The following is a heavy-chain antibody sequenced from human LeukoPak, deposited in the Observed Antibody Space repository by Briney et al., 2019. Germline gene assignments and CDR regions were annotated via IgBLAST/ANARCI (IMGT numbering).Heavy chain of an antibody. Sequence: GVSLRLSCAASGFTFSSYAMSWVRQAPGKGLEWVSAISGSGGSTYYADSVKGRFTISRDNSKNTLYLQMNSLRAEDTAVYHCAKTPHGDYVSAFDIWGQGTMVTVSS. J-gene: IGHJ3*02. CDR2: ISGSGGST. D-gene: IGHD4-17*01. V-gene: IGHV3-23*01. CDR3: AKTPHGDYVSAFDI. CDR1: GFTFSSYA.